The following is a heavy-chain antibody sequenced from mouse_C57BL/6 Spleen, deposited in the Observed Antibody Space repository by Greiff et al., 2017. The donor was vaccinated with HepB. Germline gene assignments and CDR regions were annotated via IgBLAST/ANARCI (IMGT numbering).Heavy chain of an antibody. D-gene: IGHD2-1*01. Sequence: SGAELVRPGTSVKVSCKASGYAFTNYLIEWVKQRPGQGLEWIGVINPGSGGTNYNEKFKGKATLTADKSSSTAYMQLSSLTSEDSAVYFCAREGVYYGNYRYWYFDVWGTGTTVTVSS. J-gene: IGHJ1*03. CDR1: GYAFTNYL. V-gene: IGHV1-54*01. CDR2: INPGSGGT. CDR3: AREGVYYGNYRYWYFDV.